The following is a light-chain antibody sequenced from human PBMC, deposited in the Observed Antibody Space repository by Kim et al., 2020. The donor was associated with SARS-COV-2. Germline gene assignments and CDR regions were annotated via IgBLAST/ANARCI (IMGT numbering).Light chain of an antibody. CDR2: DVS. J-gene: IGLJ2*01. CDR3: CSYAGSYVV. Sequence: QSALTQLRSVSGSPGQSVTISCTGTSSDVGGYNYVSWYQQHPGKAPKLMIYDVSKRPSGVPDRFSGSKSGNTASLAISGLQAEDEADYYCCSYAGSYVVFGGGTQLTVL. V-gene: IGLV2-11*01. CDR1: SSDVGGYNY.